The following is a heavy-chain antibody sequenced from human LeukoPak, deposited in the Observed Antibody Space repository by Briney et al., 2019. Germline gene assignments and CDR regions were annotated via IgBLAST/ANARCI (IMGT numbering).Heavy chain of an antibody. Sequence: PSETLSLTCTVSIESISSYYWSWIRQPPGKGLGWVGYIFYSGSTNYNPSLKSRVTISVDTSKNQLSLKLNSVTAADTAVYYCAGSYNWSDDFDYWGPGTLVTVSS. D-gene: IGHD1-1*01. J-gene: IGHJ4*02. CDR3: AGSYNWSDDFDY. CDR1: IESISSYY. CDR2: IFYSGST. V-gene: IGHV4-59*01.